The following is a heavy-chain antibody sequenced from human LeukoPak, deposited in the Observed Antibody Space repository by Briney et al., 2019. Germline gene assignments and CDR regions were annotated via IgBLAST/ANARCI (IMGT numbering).Heavy chain of an antibody. V-gene: IGHV4-4*07. J-gene: IGHJ4*02. Sequence: SETLSLTCTVSGGSISNYYWSWVRQPAGQGLEWIGRIYSSGSTNYNPSLKSRVTMSVDTSKNQFSLKLNSVTAADTAVYFCARDGYNRGGKDYWGQGTLVTVSS. D-gene: IGHD5-24*01. CDR2: IYSSGST. CDR3: ARDGYNRGGKDY. CDR1: GGSISNYY.